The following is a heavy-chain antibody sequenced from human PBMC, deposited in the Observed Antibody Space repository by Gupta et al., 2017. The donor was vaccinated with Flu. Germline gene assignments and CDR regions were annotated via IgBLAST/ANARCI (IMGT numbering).Heavy chain of an antibody. CDR1: GYIFTSYG. D-gene: IGHD2-15*01. J-gene: IGHJ6*02. V-gene: IGHV1-18*01. CDR2: INTYNGGT. Sequence: QVQLVQSGTEVKRPGASVKVSCKTSGYIFTSYGIAWVRQAPGRGLAWMGWINTYNGGTNYEQTLQGRVTMTTDRSTGAAFMELTSLRSDDTAVYYCARVRCSYGSCYLSIHGLDVWGQGTTVTVSS. CDR3: ARVRCSYGSCYLSIHGLDV.